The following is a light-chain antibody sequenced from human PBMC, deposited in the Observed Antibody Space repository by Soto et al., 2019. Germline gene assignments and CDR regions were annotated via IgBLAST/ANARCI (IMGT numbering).Light chain of an antibody. V-gene: IGKV3D-15*01. Sequence: EIVMTQSPATLSVSPGEGATLSCRASQSVGSNLAWYQQKPGQAPRLLIYGASTRATGIPARFSGSGSGTEFTLTISSLESEDSAVYYCLQYSNWPLTFGQGTRLEIK. CDR3: LQYSNWPLT. CDR2: GAS. CDR1: QSVGSN. J-gene: IGKJ5*01.